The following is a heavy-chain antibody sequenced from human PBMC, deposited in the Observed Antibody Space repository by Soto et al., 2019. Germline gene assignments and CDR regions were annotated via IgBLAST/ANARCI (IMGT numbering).Heavy chain of an antibody. CDR1: RYTFTGYY. V-gene: IGHV1-2*04. Sequence: ASVKVSCKASRYTFTGYYMHWVRQAPGQGLEWMGWINPNSGGTNYAQKFQGWVTMTRDTSISTAYMELSRLRSDDTAVYYCASWGPTRKGDYYYGMDVWGQGTTVTVSS. J-gene: IGHJ6*02. CDR3: ASWGPTRKGDYYYGMDV. CDR2: INPNSGGT. D-gene: IGHD3-16*01.